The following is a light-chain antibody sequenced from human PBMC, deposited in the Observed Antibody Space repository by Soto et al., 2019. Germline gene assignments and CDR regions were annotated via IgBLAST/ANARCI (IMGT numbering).Light chain of an antibody. J-gene: IGKJ5*01. CDR1: QGISSY. CDR3: QQYNSYPIT. Sequence: GDRVTITCRASQGISSYLAWYQQKPGKAPKLLIYAASTLQSGVPSRFSGSGSGTEFTLTISSLQPDDFATYYCQQYNSYPITFGQGTRLEIK. V-gene: IGKV1-8*01. CDR2: AAS.